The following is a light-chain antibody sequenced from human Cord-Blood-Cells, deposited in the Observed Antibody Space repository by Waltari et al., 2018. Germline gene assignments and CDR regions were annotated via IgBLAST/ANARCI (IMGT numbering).Light chain of an antibody. J-gene: IGLJ2*01. CDR3: SSYTSSSKVV. CDR2: DVS. Sequence: SALTQPASVSGSPGQSITISCTGTSSDVGGYNYVSWYQQHPGKAPKLMIYDVSKRPSGVSNRFSGSKSCNTASLTISGLQAEDEADYYCSSYTSSSKVVFGGGTKLTVL. V-gene: IGLV2-14*01. CDR1: SSDVGGYNY.